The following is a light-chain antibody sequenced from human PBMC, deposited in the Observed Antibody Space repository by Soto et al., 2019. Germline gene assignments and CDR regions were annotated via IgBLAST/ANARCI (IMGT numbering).Light chain of an antibody. CDR1: QSVSTN. Sequence: EIVMTQSPATLSVSPGQRATLSCRASQSVSTNLAWYQRKPGQAPRLLIYGASTRATGIPARFSGSGSGTEFTLTISSLQSEDFAVYYCQQYDNWPPVTFGGGTKVDIK. CDR2: GAS. CDR3: QQYDNWPPVT. V-gene: IGKV3-15*01. J-gene: IGKJ4*01.